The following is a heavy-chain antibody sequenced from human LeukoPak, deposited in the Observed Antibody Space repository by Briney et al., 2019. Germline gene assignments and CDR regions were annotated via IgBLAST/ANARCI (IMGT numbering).Heavy chain of an antibody. CDR1: GFTFDDYT. D-gene: IGHD2-21*02. CDR3: AKGSGDRYYYMDV. V-gene: IGHV3-43*01. Sequence: GGSLRLSCAASGFTFDDYTMHWVRQAPGKGLEWVSLISWDGGSTYYADSVKGRFTISRDNSKNSLYLQMNSLRTEDTALYYCAKGSGDRYYYMDVWGKGTTVTISS. J-gene: IGHJ6*03. CDR2: ISWDGGST.